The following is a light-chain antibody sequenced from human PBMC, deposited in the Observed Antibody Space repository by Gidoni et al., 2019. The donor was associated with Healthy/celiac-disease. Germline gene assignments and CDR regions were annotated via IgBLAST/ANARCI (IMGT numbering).Light chain of an antibody. J-gene: IGKJ2*01. Sequence: IVLTQSPGTLSLSPGERATLSCRASQSVSSSNLAWYQQKPGQAPRLLIYGASSRATGIPDRFSGSGSGTDFTLTISRLEPEDFAVYYCQQYGSSPQTFXQXTKLEIK. CDR3: QQYGSSPQT. CDR1: QSVSSSN. V-gene: IGKV3-20*01. CDR2: GAS.